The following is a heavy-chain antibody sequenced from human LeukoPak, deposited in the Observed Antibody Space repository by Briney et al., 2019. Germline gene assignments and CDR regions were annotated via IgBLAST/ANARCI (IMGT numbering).Heavy chain of an antibody. CDR2: IRYDGSNK. D-gene: IGHD4-17*01. CDR1: GFTFSSYG. CDR3: AKQVPTTVTTLSLMGIDY. Sequence: TGGSLRLSCAASGFTFSSYGMHWVRQAPGEGLEWVAFIRYDGSNKYYADSVKGRFTISRDNSKNTLYLQMNSLRAEDTAVYYCAKQVPTTVTTLSLMGIDYWGQGTLVTVSS. J-gene: IGHJ4*02. V-gene: IGHV3-30*02.